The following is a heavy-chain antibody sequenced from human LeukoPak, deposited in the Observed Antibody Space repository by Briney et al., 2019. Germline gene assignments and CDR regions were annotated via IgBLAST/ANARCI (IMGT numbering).Heavy chain of an antibody. CDR1: GFTFSSYW. V-gene: IGHV3-7*01. CDR3: ARALMTTVTTPGY. D-gene: IGHD4-17*01. CDR2: IKQDGSEK. J-gene: IGHJ4*02. Sequence: GGSLRLSCAASGFTFSSYWMTCVRQAPGKGLEWVANIKQDGSEKFYVDSVKGRFTISRDNARNSLHLQMNSLRADDTAVYFCARALMTTVTTPGYWGQGTLVTVSS.